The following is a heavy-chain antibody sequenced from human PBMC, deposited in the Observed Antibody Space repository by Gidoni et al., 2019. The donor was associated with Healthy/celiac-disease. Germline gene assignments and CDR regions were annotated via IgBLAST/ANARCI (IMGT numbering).Heavy chain of an antibody. V-gene: IGHV3-23*04. CDR2: ISGSGGST. CDR3: AKDGANIAARPQLYFFDY. D-gene: IGHD6-6*01. J-gene: IGHJ4*02. CDR1: GFTFSSYA. Sequence: EVQLVESGGGLVQPGGSLRLSCAASGFTFSSYAMSWVRQAPGKGLEGVSAISGSGGSTYYADSVKGRFTISRDNSKNTLYLQMNSLRAEDTAVYYCAKDGANIAARPQLYFFDYWGQGTLVTVSS.